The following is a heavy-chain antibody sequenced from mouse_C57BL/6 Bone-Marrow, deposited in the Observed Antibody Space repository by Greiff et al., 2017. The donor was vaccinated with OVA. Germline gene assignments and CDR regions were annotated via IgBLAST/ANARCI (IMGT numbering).Heavy chain of an antibody. CDR1: GYTFTSYG. V-gene: IGHV1-58*01. CDR3: ARDCGIPYAMDY. CDR2: IYIGNGYT. Sequence: VHVKQSGAELVRPGSSVKMSCKTSGYTFTSYGINWVKQRPGQGLEWIGYIYIGNGYTAYNEKFKGKATLTSDTASSTAYMQLSSLTSEDSAIYFCARDCGIPYAMDYWGQGTAVTVSS. D-gene: IGHD1-1*01. J-gene: IGHJ4*01.